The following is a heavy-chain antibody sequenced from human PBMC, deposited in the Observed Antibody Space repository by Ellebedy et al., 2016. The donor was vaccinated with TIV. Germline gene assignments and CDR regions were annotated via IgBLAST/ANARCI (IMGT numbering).Heavy chain of an antibody. CDR2: ITGSGSSA. Sequence: GGSLRLSXAASGFTFGSFAMTWVRQAPGKGLEWVAGITGSGSSADYADSVKGRFTIPRDNPKNTLYLQMNSLRAEDTAVYYCAKCRATTWYDWFDPWGQGTLVTVSS. CDR1: GFTFGSFA. V-gene: IGHV3-23*01. CDR3: AKCRATTWYDWFDP. J-gene: IGHJ5*02. D-gene: IGHD6-13*01.